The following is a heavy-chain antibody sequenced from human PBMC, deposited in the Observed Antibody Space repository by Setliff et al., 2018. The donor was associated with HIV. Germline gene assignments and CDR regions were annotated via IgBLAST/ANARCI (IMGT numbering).Heavy chain of an antibody. Sequence: LSLTCTVSGGSISNYYWNWIRQPPGKGLEWIGYMYFSGSTNYNTSLKSRVTISVDTSKNQFSLKLNSVTAADTAVYYCAREDYYYYGMDVWGQGTTVTVSS. CDR2: MYFSGST. V-gene: IGHV4-59*01. CDR3: AREDYYYYGMDV. J-gene: IGHJ6*02. CDR1: GGSISNYY.